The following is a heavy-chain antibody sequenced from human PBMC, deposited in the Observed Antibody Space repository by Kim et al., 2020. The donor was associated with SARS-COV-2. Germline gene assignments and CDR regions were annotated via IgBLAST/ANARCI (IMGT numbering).Heavy chain of an antibody. D-gene: IGHD3-9*01. CDR3: ARVVKDYDILTGYYSYYYYYGMDV. CDR1: GGSFSGYY. V-gene: IGHV4-34*01. CDR2: INHSGST. J-gene: IGHJ6*02. Sequence: SETLSLTCAVYGGSFSGYYWSWIRQPPGKGLEWIGEINHSGSTNYNPSLKSRVTISVDTSKNQFSLKLSSVTAADTAVYYCARVVKDYDILTGYYSYYYYYGMDVWGQGTTVTVSS.